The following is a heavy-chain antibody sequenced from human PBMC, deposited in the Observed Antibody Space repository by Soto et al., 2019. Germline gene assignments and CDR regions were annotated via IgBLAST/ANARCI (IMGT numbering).Heavy chain of an antibody. J-gene: IGHJ3*02. CDR1: GFTFSSYS. V-gene: IGHV3-21*01. D-gene: IGHD1-26*01. CDR3: ARDLAGGAFDI. Sequence: EVQLVESGGGLVKPGGSLRLSCAASGFTFSSYSMNWVRQSPGKGLEWVSSISSSSSYIYYADSVKGRFTISRDNAKNSLYLQMNSLRAEDTAVYYCARDLAGGAFDIWGQGTMVTVSS. CDR2: ISSSSSYI.